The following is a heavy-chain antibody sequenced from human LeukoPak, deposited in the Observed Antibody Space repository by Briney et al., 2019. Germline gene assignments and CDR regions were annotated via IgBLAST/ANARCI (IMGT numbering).Heavy chain of an antibody. V-gene: IGHV3-66*01. J-gene: IGHJ4*02. CDR3: ARSAYPGNSVIED. D-gene: IGHD4-23*01. CDR1: GFIVSSNY. Sequence: GGSLRLSCAVSGFIVSSNYMTWVRQAPGKGLEWVSVIYSGGRTYYADSVKGRFTTSRDNSKNTLYLQMNSLRAEDTAVYYCARSAYPGNSVIEDWGRGTLVTVSS. CDR2: IYSGGRT.